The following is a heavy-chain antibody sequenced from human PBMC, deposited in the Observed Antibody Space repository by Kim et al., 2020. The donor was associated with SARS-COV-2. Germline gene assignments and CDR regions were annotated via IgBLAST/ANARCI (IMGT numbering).Heavy chain of an antibody. J-gene: IGHJ4*02. V-gene: IGHV4-39*01. CDR3: ARLPHDSSGYVDC. CDR2: DYHSGTT. Sequence: SETLSLTCAVTGGSISSSFNYWGWIRQPPGKGLEWIGSDYHSGTTYDSPSLKSRVTVSVDTSKNEFSLKVTSVTAADTAVYFCARLPHDSSGYVDCWGQGVLVTVSS. CDR1: GGSISSSFNY. D-gene: IGHD3-22*01.